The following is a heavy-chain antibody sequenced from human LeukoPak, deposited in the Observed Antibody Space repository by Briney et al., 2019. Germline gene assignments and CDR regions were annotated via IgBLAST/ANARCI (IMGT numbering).Heavy chain of an antibody. D-gene: IGHD1-14*01. CDR2: ISGSGGST. CDR3: ASSWSLTTVGFDY. J-gene: IGHJ4*02. CDR1: GFTFSSYA. V-gene: IGHV3-23*01. Sequence: GGSLRLSCAASGFTFSSYAMSWVRQAPGKGLEWVSAISGSGGSTYYADSVKGRFTISRDNSKNTLNLQINSLRAEDTAVHYCASSWSLTTVGFDYWGQGTLVTVSS.